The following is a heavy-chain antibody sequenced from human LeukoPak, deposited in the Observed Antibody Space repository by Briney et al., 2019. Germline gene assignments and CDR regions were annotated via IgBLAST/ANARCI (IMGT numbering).Heavy chain of an antibody. CDR2: IYTSGST. J-gene: IGHJ4*02. CDR3: ARGRYYGSGSYVDY. V-gene: IGHV4-61*02. CDR1: GGSISSGSYS. Sequence: PSETLSLTCTVSGGSISSGSYSWTWIRQPAGKGLEYIGRIYTSGSTNYNPSLKSRVTISVDTSKNQFSLKLSSVTAADTAVYYCARGRYYGSGSYVDYWGQGTLVTVSS. D-gene: IGHD3-10*01.